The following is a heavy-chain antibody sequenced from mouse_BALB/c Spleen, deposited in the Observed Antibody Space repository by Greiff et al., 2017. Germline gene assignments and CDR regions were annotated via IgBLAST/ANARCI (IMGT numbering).Heavy chain of an antibody. CDR3: ASYDYDAWFAY. CDR1: GYTFTDYW. CDR2: IDTSDSYT. J-gene: IGHJ3*01. Sequence: QVQLQQPGAELVMPGASVKMSCKASGYTFTDYWMHWVKQMPGQGLEWIGAIDTSDSYTSYNQKFKGKATLTVDESSSTAYMQLSSLTSEDSAVYYCASYDYDAWFAYWGQGTLVTVSA. D-gene: IGHD2-4*01. V-gene: IGHV1-69*01.